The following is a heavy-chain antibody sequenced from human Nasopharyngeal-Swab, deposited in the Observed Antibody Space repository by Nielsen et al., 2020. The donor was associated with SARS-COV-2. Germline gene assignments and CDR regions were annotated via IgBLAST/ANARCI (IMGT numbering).Heavy chain of an antibody. CDR3: ARGRTVTTFYYYYYVMDV. D-gene: IGHD4-17*01. Sequence: GSLRLSCAVYGGSFSGYYWSWIRQPPGKGLEWIGEINHSASTNCNPSLKSRVTISVGTSKNHFSLKLSSVTAADTAVYYCARGRTVTTFYYYYYVMDVWGQGTTVTVPS. V-gene: IGHV4-34*01. J-gene: IGHJ6*02. CDR2: INHSAST. CDR1: GGSFSGYY.